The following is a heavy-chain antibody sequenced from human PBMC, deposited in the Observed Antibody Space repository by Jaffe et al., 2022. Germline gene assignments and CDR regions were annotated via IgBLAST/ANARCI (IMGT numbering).Heavy chain of an antibody. J-gene: IGHJ3*02. CDR1: GFTFDDYA. Sequence: EVQLVESGGGLVQPGRSLRLSCAASGFTFDDYAMHWVRQAPGKGLEWVSGISWNSGSIGYADSVKGRFTISRDNAKNSLYLQMNSLRAEDTALYYCAKNAPKVRGYCSGGSCGAFDIWGQGTMVTVSS. CDR3: AKNAPKVRGYCSGGSCGAFDI. D-gene: IGHD2-15*01. CDR2: ISWNSGSI. V-gene: IGHV3-9*01.